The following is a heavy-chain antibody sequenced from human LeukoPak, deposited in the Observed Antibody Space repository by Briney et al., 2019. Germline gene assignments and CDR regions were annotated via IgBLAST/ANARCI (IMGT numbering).Heavy chain of an antibody. Sequence: GGSLRLSCAASGFTFSSYGMHWVRQAPGKGLEWVAVIWYDGSNKYYADSVKGRFTISRDNSKSTLHLQMNSLRAEDTAVYYCAKELGSGWSLRGLDYWGQGTLVTVSS. CDR3: AKELGSGWSLRGLDY. D-gene: IGHD6-19*01. V-gene: IGHV3-33*06. J-gene: IGHJ4*02. CDR2: IWYDGSNK. CDR1: GFTFSSYG.